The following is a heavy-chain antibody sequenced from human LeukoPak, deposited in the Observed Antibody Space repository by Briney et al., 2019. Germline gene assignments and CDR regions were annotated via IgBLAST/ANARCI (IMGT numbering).Heavy chain of an antibody. J-gene: IGHJ5*02. CDR1: GGSISSYY. CDR2: IYYSGST. CDR3: ARHDYGDYGGLDP. V-gene: IGHV4-59*08. Sequence: SETLSLTCTVSGGSISSYYWSWIRQPPGKGLEWIGYIYYSGSTNYNPSLKSRVTISVDTSKNQFSLKLSSVTAADTAVYYCARHDYGDYGGLDPWGQGTLVTVST. D-gene: IGHD4-17*01.